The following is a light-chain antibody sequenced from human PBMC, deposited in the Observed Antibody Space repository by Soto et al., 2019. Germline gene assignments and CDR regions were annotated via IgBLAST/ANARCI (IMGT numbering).Light chain of an antibody. Sequence: EIVMTQSPATLSVSPGERATLSCRASQSVSSNLAWYQQKPGQAPRLLIYGASTRATGIPARFSGSGSGTEFTLTISSLQSEDFAVYYSQQYNNWPPAFTFGPGTKVDIK. CDR3: QQYNNWPPAFT. CDR1: QSVSSN. CDR2: GAS. J-gene: IGKJ3*01. V-gene: IGKV3-15*01.